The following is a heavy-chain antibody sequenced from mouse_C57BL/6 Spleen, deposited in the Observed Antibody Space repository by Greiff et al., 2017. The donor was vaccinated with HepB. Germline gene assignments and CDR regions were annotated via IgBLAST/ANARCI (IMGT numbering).Heavy chain of an antibody. CDR3: ARWGTLDY. CDR2: IYPESGNT. J-gene: IGHJ2*01. CDR1: GYSFTSYY. V-gene: IGHV1-66*01. Sequence: QVQLQQSGPELVKPGASVKISCKASGYSFTSYYIHWVKQRPGQGLEWIGWIYPESGNTKYNEKFKGKATLTADTSSSTAYMQLSSLTSEDSAVYYCARWGTLDYWGQGTTLTVSS.